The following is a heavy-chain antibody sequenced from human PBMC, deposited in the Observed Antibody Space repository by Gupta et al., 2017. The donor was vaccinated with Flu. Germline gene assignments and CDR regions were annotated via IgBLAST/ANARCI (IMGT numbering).Heavy chain of an antibody. D-gene: IGHD6-13*01. Sequence: EVQLLESGGGLVQPGGSLRLSCAAPGFTFSSYAMSWVRQAPGKGLEWVSAIRGSGGSTYYADSVKGRFTISRDNSKNTLYLQMSSLRAEDTAVYYCAKDLVRQQLVTGYYGMDVWGQGTTVTVSS. J-gene: IGHJ6*02. CDR1: GFTFSSYA. V-gene: IGHV3-23*01. CDR3: AKDLVRQQLVTGYYGMDV. CDR2: IRGSGGST.